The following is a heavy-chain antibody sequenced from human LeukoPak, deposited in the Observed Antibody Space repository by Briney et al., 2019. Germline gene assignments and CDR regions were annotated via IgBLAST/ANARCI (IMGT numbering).Heavy chain of an antibody. CDR3: ARDWVSMVRGASQGY. J-gene: IGHJ4*02. CDR1: GFTFSSYA. Sequence: RRSLRLSCAASGFTFSSYAMHWVRQAPGKGLEWVAVISYDGSNKYYADSVKGRFTISRDNSKNTLYLQMNSLRAEDTAVYYCARDWVSMVRGASQGYWGQGTLVTVSS. V-gene: IGHV3-30-3*01. D-gene: IGHD3-10*01. CDR2: ISYDGSNK.